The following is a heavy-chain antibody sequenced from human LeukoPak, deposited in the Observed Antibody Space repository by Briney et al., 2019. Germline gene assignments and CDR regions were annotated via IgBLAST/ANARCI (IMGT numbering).Heavy chain of an antibody. CDR1: GLTFTRYA. J-gene: IGHJ4*02. CDR3: AKDRWVSSSSSFDC. V-gene: IGHV3-23*01. Sequence: GGSLRLSCAASGLTFTRYAMSWVRQAPGKELEWVSAISGSGDTTYYADSVKGRFTISRDNSENTLYLQMNSLRAEDTAVYHCAKDRWVSSSSSFDCWGQGTLVTVSS. CDR2: ISGSGDTT. D-gene: IGHD6-6*01.